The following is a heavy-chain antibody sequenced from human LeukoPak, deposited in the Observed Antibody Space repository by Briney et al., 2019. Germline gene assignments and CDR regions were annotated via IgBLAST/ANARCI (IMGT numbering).Heavy chain of an antibody. Sequence: GGSLRLSCAASGFTFDDYAMHWVRQAPGKGLEWVSGISWNSGSIGYADSVKGRFTIPRDNAKNSLYLQMNSLRAEDTALYYCAKQADCSGGSCYSREDDDAFDIWGQGTMVTVSS. J-gene: IGHJ3*02. CDR3: AKQADCSGGSCYSREDDDAFDI. CDR2: ISWNSGSI. CDR1: GFTFDDYA. V-gene: IGHV3-9*01. D-gene: IGHD2-15*01.